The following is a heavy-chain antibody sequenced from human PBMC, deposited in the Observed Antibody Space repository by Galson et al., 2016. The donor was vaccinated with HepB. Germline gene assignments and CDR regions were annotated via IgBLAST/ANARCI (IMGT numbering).Heavy chain of an antibody. CDR1: GFTFRRYA. CDR3: VKGRESGYGCGTDGFDP. CDR2: LSGSNGGT. J-gene: IGHJ5*02. D-gene: IGHD5-12*01. V-gene: IGHV3-23*01. Sequence: SLRLPRAASGFTFRRYAMRWVRQAPGKGPEWVSALSGSNGGTYFAAPAKGRFTISRDNSKNTLYLQMNGLRAEDTAVYECVKGRESGYGCGTDGFDPRGQGTLVTVSS.